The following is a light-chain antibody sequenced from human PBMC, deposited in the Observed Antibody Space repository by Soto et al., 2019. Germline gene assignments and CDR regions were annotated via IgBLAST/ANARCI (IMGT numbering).Light chain of an antibody. CDR1: QSVSSSY. J-gene: IGKJ2*01. CDR2: GAS. CDR3: QQYGSSPRT. Sequence: EIVLTQSPGTLSLSPGERATLSCRASQSVSSSYLAWYQQKPGQAPRLLIYGASSRATGIPDRFSCSGSGTDFTLTISRLEPEEFAVYYGQQYGSSPRTFGQGTKLEIK. V-gene: IGKV3-20*01.